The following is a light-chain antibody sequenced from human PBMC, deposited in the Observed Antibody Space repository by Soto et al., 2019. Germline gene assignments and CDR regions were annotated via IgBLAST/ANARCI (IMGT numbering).Light chain of an antibody. CDR2: DVS. Sequence: QSALTQPTSVSGSPGQSITISCTGTSSDVGGRDHVSRYQQHPGKAPKLMIYDVSNRPSGVSNRFSGSKSGNTASLTISGLQAEDEADYYCCSYTTSTTGVFGTGTKLTVL. CDR1: SSDVGGRDH. V-gene: IGLV2-14*01. J-gene: IGLJ1*01. CDR3: CSYTTSTTGV.